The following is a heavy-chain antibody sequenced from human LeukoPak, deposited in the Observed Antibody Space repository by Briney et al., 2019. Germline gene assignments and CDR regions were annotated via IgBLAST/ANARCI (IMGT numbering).Heavy chain of an antibody. Sequence: PGGSLRLSCAASGFTFSNYAMAWVRQAPGKGLEWVSVIGGGGESTYYEDSVKGRFTISRDNSKNTLYLQMNSLRAEDTAVYYCAKVGGIQLWLKKPFDYWGQGTLVTVSS. CDR2: IGGGGEST. J-gene: IGHJ4*02. CDR1: GFTFSNYA. D-gene: IGHD5-18*01. CDR3: AKVGGIQLWLKKPFDY. V-gene: IGHV3-23*01.